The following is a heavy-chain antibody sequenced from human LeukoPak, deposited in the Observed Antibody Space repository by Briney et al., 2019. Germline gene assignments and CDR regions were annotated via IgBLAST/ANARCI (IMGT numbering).Heavy chain of an antibody. CDR2: MNPNSANT. V-gene: IGHV1-8*01. Sequence: ASGKVSCKASGYTFTSYDINWVRQATGQGLEWMGWMNPNSANTGYAQKFQGRVTMTRNTSISTAYMELSSLRSEDTAVYYCARVNTDKLYNSFDPWGQGTLVTVSS. J-gene: IGHJ5*02. CDR3: ARVNTDKLYNSFDP. CDR1: GYTFTSYD.